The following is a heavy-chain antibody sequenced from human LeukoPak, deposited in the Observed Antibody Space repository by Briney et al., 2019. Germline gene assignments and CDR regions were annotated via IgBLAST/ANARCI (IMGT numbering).Heavy chain of an antibody. D-gene: IGHD6-13*01. CDR2: IGTAGDT. J-gene: IGHJ4*02. Sequence: PGGSLRLSCAASGFTFSSYDMHGVRQATGKGLEWLSAIGTAGDTYYPGSVKGQFTISSENAKNSLYLQMNSLRAGDTAVYYCARGGSYSSSWYRTGNFDYWGQGTLVTVSS. V-gene: IGHV3-13*01. CDR3: ARGGSYSSSWYRTGNFDY. CDR1: GFTFSSYD.